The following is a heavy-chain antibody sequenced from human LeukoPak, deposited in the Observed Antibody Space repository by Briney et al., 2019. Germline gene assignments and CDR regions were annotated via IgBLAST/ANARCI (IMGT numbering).Heavy chain of an antibody. CDR3: ARERSRYYGSGSYNDY. J-gene: IGHJ4*02. CDR2: IYYSGST. CDR1: GDFISSSSYY. V-gene: IGHV4-39*07. D-gene: IGHD3-10*01. Sequence: SETLSLTCTVSGDFISSSSYYWGWIRQPPGKGLEWIGNIYYSGSTYYNPSLKSRVTISVDTSKNQFSLKLSSVTAADTAVYYCARERSRYYGSGSYNDYWGQGTLVTVSS.